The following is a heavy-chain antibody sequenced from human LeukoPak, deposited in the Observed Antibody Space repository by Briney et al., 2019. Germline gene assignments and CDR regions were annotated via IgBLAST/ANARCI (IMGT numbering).Heavy chain of an antibody. CDR3: AKVEYYYDSSGYYPDAFDI. Sequence: GGSLRLSCVAFGFTFSNYAMSWVRQAPGKGLEWVSAISGSGGSTYYADSVKGRFTISRDNSKNTLYLQMNSLRAEDTAVYYCAKVEYYYDSSGYYPDAFDIWGQGTMVTVSS. D-gene: IGHD3-22*01. CDR1: GFTFSNYA. J-gene: IGHJ3*02. CDR2: ISGSGGST. V-gene: IGHV3-23*01.